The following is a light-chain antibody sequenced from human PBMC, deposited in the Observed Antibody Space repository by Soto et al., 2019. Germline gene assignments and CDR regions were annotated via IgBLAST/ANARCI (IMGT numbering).Light chain of an antibody. CDR2: GAS. V-gene: IGKV3D-20*02. Sequence: EIVLTQSPGTLSLSPVERATLSCRASQSVSSSYLAWYQQKPGQAPRLLIYGASSRATGIPDRFSGSGSGTDFTLTISSLEPEDSAVYYCKQRHMWPITFGQGTRLEIK. J-gene: IGKJ5*01. CDR1: QSVSSSY. CDR3: KQRHMWPIT.